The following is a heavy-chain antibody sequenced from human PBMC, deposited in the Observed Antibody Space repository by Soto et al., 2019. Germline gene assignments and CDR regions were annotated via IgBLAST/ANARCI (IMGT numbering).Heavy chain of an antibody. CDR2: INAGNGNT. Sequence: ASVKVSCKASGYTFTSYAMHWVRQAPGQRLEWIGWINAGNGNTKYSQKFQGRVTITRDTSASTAYMELSSLRSEDTAVYYCARTFYCSGGSCCVALDAFDIWGQGTMVTVSS. V-gene: IGHV1-3*01. J-gene: IGHJ3*02. CDR3: ARTFYCSGGSCCVALDAFDI. CDR1: GYTFTSYA. D-gene: IGHD2-15*01.